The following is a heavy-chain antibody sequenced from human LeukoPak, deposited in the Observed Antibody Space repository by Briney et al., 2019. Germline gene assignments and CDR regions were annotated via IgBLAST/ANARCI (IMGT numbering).Heavy chain of an antibody. CDR3: ARGHSNCSPTSCYFPSDF. D-gene: IGHD2-2*01. CDR1: GGSISSYY. J-gene: IGHJ4*02. V-gene: IGHV4-59*01. Sequence: PSETLSLTCTVSGGSISSYYWSWIRQSPGKGLEWIGYIYNNVRTNYNPSLKSRVTISVGTSKNQFSLRLSSVTAADTAVYYCARGHSNCSPTSCYFPSDFWGQGILVTVSS. CDR2: IYNNVRT.